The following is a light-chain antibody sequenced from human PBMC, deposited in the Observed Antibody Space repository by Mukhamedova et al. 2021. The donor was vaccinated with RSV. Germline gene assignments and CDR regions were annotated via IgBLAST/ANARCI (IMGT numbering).Light chain of an antibody. Sequence: SNHLNWFQHKSGKAPKLLFYDASNMERGVPSRFSGSGYGTDFPFTIRSLQPEDVAPYSCQQNAYLPHTFGQVT. CDR3: QQNAYLPHT. V-gene: IGKV1-33*01. CDR1: SNH. J-gene: IGKJ2*01. CDR2: DAS.